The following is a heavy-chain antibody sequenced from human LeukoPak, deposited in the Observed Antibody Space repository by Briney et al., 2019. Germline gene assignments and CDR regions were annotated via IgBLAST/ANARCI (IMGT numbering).Heavy chain of an antibody. V-gene: IGHV3-30*02. J-gene: IGHJ6*02. Sequence: GGSLRLSCAASGFTFSSYGMHWVRQAPGKGLEWVAFIRYDGSNKYYADSVKGRFTISRDNSKNTLYLQMNSLRAEDTAVYYCARAPYDISGYGMDVWGQGTMVTVSS. CDR3: ARAPYDISGYGMDV. CDR2: IRYDGSNK. CDR1: GFTFSSYG. D-gene: IGHD3-22*01.